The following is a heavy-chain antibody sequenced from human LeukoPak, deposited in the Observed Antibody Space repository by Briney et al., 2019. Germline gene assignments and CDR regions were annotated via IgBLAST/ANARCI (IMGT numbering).Heavy chain of an antibody. Sequence: ASVKVSCKASGYTFTGYYMHWVRQAPGQGLEWMGWINPNSGGTNYAQKLQGRVTMTTDTSTSTAYMELRSLKSDDTAVYYCARYPVSYTSSWHYYFDYWGQGTLVTVSS. CDR2: INPNSGGT. D-gene: IGHD6-13*01. CDR3: ARYPVSYTSSWHYYFDY. V-gene: IGHV1-2*02. J-gene: IGHJ4*02. CDR1: GYTFTGYY.